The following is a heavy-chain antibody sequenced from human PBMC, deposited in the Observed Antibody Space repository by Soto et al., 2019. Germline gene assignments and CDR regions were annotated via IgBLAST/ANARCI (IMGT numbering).Heavy chain of an antibody. J-gene: IGHJ4*02. V-gene: IGHV5-10-1*01. Sequence: GESLKISCKGSGYSFTSYWISWVRQMPGKGPEWMGRIDPSDSYTNYSPSFQGHVTISADKSISTAYLQWSSLKASDTAMYYCARTGRSIAVAGTVDYWGQGTLVTVSS. CDR1: GYSFTSYW. CDR3: ARTGRSIAVAGTVDY. CDR2: IDPSDSYT. D-gene: IGHD6-19*01.